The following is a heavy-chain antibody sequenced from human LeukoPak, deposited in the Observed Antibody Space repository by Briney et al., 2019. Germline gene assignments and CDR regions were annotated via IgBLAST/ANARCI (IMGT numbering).Heavy chain of an antibody. CDR1: GGSISNYY. Sequence: SETLSLTCTVSGGSISNYYWSWIRQPPGKGLEWIGYIYYSGNTNYNPSLKSRVTISEDTSKNQFSLKLTSVTAADTAVYYCARGGYYGSGNDFRFDPWGQGTLVTVSS. V-gene: IGHV4-59*01. J-gene: IGHJ5*02. CDR2: IYYSGNT. CDR3: ARGGYYGSGNDFRFDP. D-gene: IGHD3-10*01.